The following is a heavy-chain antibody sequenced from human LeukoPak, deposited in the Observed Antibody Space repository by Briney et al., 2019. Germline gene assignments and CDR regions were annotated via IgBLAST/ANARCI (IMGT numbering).Heavy chain of an antibody. CDR1: GFTFSSYS. CDR3: AEEKTPGGPFDY. V-gene: IGHV3-21*04. J-gene: IGHJ4*02. D-gene: IGHD2-15*01. CDR2: ISSSSSYI. Sequence: GGSLRLSCAASGFTFSSYSMNWVRQAPGKGLEWVSSISSSSSYIYYAASVKGRFTISRDNAKNSLYLQMNSLRAEDTAVYYCAEEKTPGGPFDYWGQGTLVTVSS.